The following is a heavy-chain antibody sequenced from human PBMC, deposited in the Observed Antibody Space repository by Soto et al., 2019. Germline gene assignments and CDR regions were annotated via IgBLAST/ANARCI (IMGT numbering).Heavy chain of an antibody. CDR3: VKETYYYDVSSYYPLGS. CDR2: ISDDGTTT. D-gene: IGHD3-22*01. V-gene: IGHV3-43*02. J-gene: IGHJ5*02. CDR1: GFTFSMYW. Sequence: QPGGSLRLSCVVSGFTFSMYWMHWVRQVPWQSPFWVSRISDDGTTTNYAESVKGRFTISRDNSKNSLYLQMNSLRTEDTALYYCVKETYYYDVSSYYPLGSWGQGTLVTVSS.